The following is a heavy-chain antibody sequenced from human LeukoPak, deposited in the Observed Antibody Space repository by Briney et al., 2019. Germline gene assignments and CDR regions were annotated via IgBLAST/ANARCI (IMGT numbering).Heavy chain of an antibody. V-gene: IGHV1-8*01. CDR2: MNPNSGNT. CDR1: GYTFTSYD. J-gene: IGHJ4*02. D-gene: IGHD2-15*01. Sequence: GASVKVSCKASGYTFTSYDINWVRQATGQGLEWMGWMNPNSGNTGYAQKFQGRVTMTRNTSISTAYMELSSLRSEDTAVYYCARGRWGVVVVAATLDPTYWGQGTLVTVSS. CDR3: ARGRWGVVVVAATLDPTY.